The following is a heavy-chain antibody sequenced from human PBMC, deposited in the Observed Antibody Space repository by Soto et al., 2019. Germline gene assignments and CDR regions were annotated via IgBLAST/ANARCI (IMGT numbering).Heavy chain of an antibody. CDR2: IYHSGST. Sequence: QVQLQESGPGLVKPSGTLSLTCAVSGGSISSSNWWSWVRQPPGKGLEWIGEIYHSGSTNYNPSLKNRLTMSVNKSMNHFSLRVTSVTAADTAVYYCASTRDYWYFDLWAVAPWSLSPQ. CDR3: ASTRDYWYFDL. D-gene: IGHD2-2*01. V-gene: IGHV4-4*02. J-gene: IGHJ2*01. CDR1: GGSISSSNW.